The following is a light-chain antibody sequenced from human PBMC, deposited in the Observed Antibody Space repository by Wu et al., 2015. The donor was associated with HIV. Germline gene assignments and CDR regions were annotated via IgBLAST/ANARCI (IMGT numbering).Light chain of an antibody. V-gene: IGKV1-5*03. CDR2: KAS. CDR1: QNIYSW. CDR3: QQYHIFWT. J-gene: IGKJ1*01. Sequence: DIQMTQSPSTLSASPGDRVTITCRASQNIYSWLAWYQQKPGKAPKVLISKASTLESGVPSRFSGSGSGTEYTLTISNLQPDDFATYYCQQYHIFWTFGQGTKVEMK.